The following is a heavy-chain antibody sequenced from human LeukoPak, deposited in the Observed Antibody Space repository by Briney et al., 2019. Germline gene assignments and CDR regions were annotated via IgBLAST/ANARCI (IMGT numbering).Heavy chain of an antibody. CDR3: ARVLVPAAAFDN. J-gene: IGHJ4*02. Sequence: GGTLSLSCAASGFTFSSDSMNWVSQAPRKGVECVSYISSTSTIYCVDSVKGRFTISRDNAKNSPYLQMNSLRDEDTAVYYCARVLVPAAAFDNWGQGTLFTVSS. CDR2: ISSTSTI. D-gene: IGHD2-2*01. CDR1: GFTFSSDS. V-gene: IGHV3-48*02.